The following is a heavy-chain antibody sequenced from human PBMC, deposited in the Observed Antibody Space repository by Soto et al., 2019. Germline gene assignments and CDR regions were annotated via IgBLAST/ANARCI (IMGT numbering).Heavy chain of an antibody. CDR1: GFTFSNYA. CDR3: ARVSYYGSGSYYNLYYYYGMDV. Sequence: LRLSCAASGFTFSNYAMHWVRQAPGKGLEWVAVISYDGRNKYYADSVKGRFTISRDNSKNTLYLQMNSLRAEDTAIYYCARVSYYGSGSYYNLYYYYGMDVWGQGTTVTVSS. D-gene: IGHD3-10*01. J-gene: IGHJ6*02. V-gene: IGHV3-30*04. CDR2: ISYDGRNK.